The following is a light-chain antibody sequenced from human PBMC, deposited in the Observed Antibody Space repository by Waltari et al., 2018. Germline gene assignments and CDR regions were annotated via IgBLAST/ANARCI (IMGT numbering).Light chain of an antibody. Sequence: DIQMTQSPSSLSASEGVRVPITCRASQSIATRLNVYQQKPGKAPKVLIFDASTLQTGVPSRFSGSASGTHFTLTISSLQPEDSATYFCKQSSNLPYTFGQGTKLEIK. CDR3: KQSSNLPYT. V-gene: IGKV1-39*01. CDR1: QSIATR. CDR2: DAS. J-gene: IGKJ2*01.